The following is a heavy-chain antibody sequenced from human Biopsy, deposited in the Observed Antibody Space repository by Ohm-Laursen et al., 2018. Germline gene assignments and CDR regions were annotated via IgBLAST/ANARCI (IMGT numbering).Heavy chain of an antibody. J-gene: IGHJ3*02. CDR1: GGSISSETNY. V-gene: IGHV4-39*01. D-gene: IGHD6-19*01. CDR3: AKHGSGWTGDDAFHI. Sequence: SDTLSLTCTVSGGSISSETNYWGWIRQPPGKGLEWIGSIFYGGITYYNLTLKSRVSISEDTSKNQFSLKRTSVTAADTAVYYCAKHGSGWTGDDAFHIWGQGTMVTVSS. CDR2: IFYGGIT.